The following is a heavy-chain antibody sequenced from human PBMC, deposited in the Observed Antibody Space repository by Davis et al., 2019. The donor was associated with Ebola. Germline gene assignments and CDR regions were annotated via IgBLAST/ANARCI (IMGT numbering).Heavy chain of an antibody. CDR2: IKPDGSEK. Sequence: PGGSLRLSCVASGFDFNIHWMTWVRQAPGKGLEWVANIKPDGSEKYYVDSMMGRFTISRDNAKNSVYLQVNSLRAEDTAKYYCARAKRGGRLGSLSAVRSRKYTFYGMDVWGQGTTVIVSS. J-gene: IGHJ6*02. D-gene: IGHD2-2*02. V-gene: IGHV3-7*03. CDR1: GFDFNIHW. CDR3: ARAKRGGRLGSLSAVRSRKYTFYGMDV.